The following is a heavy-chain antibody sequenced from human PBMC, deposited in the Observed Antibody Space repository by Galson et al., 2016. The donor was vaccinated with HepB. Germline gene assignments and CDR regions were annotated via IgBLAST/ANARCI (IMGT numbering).Heavy chain of an antibody. V-gene: IGHV4-59*01. CDR2: IFNSGST. CDR1: GGSISGYY. J-gene: IGHJ6*03. Sequence: ETLSLTCTVSGGSISGYYWNWIRQPPGKRLEWIGYIFNSGSTNYNPSLRSRVTISADTSKNQFSLRLSSVTAADTAVYYCARRRHSGDDRGYYYYMDVWGQGTTVTVSS. D-gene: IGHD5-12*01. CDR3: ARRRHSGDDRGYYYYMDV.